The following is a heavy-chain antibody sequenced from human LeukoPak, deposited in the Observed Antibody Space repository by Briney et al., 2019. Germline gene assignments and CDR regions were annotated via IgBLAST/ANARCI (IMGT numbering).Heavy chain of an antibody. CDR2: IRYDGSNK. J-gene: IGHJ4*02. CDR1: GFTFSSYG. CDR3: TRHPQLYCGGDCNYFDY. D-gene: IGHD2-21*02. V-gene: IGHV3-30*02. Sequence: GGSLRLSCAASGFTFSSYGMHWVRQAPGKGLEWVAFIRYDGSNKYYADSVKGRFTISRDNSKNTLYLQMNSLKTEDTAVYYCTRHPQLYCGGDCNYFDYWGQGTLVTVSS.